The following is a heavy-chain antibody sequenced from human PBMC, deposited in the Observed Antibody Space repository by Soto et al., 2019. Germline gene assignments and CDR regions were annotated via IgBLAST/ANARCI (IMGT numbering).Heavy chain of an antibody. CDR2: ISGSGGST. CDR1: GFTFSSYA. V-gene: IGHV3-23*01. CDR3: AKAPHYDYVWGSYRYYEY. J-gene: IGHJ4*02. Sequence: GGSLRLSCAASGFTFSSYAMSWVRQATGKGLEWVSAISGSGGSTYYADSVKGRFTISRDNSKNTLYLQMNSLRAEDTAVYYCAKAPHYDYVWGSYRYYEYWGQGTLVTVSS. D-gene: IGHD3-16*02.